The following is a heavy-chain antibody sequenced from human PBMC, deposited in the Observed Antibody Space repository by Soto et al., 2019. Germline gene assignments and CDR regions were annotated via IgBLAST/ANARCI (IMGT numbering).Heavy chain of an antibody. CDR1: GGSISSYY. D-gene: IGHD2-8*01. CDR3: ARVHCTNGVCYSPGAFDI. V-gene: IGHV4-59*01. CDR2: IYYSGST. J-gene: IGHJ3*02. Sequence: QVQLQGSGPGLVKPSETLSLTCTVSGGSISSYYWSWIRQPPGKGLEWIGYIYYSGSTNYNPSLKSRVTISVDTSKNQFSLKLSSVTAADTAVYYCARVHCTNGVCYSPGAFDIWGQGTMVTVSS.